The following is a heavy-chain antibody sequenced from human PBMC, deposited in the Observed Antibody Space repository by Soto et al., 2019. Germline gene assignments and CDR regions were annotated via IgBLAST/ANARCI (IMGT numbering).Heavy chain of an antibody. CDR2: INAYNGDT. V-gene: IGHV1-18*01. D-gene: IGHD3-16*01. J-gene: IGHJ6*02. CDR3: ARMGDVPYYYSVMDV. Sequence: QVQLVQSGAEVKKPGASVKVSCKASGYTFTSYGFSWVRQAPGQGLEWMGWINAYNGDTNYAQNLQGRVTMTTDTSTHTAYMELRSLRSDDTAVYYCARMGDVPYYYSVMDVWGQGTTVPVSS. CDR1: GYTFTSYG.